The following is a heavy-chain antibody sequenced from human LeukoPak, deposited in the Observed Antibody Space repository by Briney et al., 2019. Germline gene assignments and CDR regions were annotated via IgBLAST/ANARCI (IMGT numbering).Heavy chain of an antibody. D-gene: IGHD5-18*01. CDR3: ARDGGYTYGYFDY. J-gene: IGHJ4*02. Sequence: PGGSLRLSCAASGFTFSIYWMSWVRQAPGKGLVWVSRINTDGSSTAYADSVKGRFTISRDNAKNTLYLQMNSLRAEDTAVYYCARDGGYTYGYFDYWGQGTLVTVSS. CDR1: GFTFSIYW. V-gene: IGHV3-74*01. CDR2: INTDGSST.